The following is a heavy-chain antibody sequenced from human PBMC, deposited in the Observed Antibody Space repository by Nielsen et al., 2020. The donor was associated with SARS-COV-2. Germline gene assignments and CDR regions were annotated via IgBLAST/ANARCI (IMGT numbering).Heavy chain of an antibody. Sequence: GESLKISCEASGFTFSDYYMSWIRQAPGKGLEWVSYISTSSSYTNYADSVKGRFTISRDNAKNSLYLQMDSLRAEDTAVYYCARDFGVVPAAHAFDIWGQGTMVTVSS. CDR1: GFTFSDYY. CDR2: ISTSSSYT. D-gene: IGHD2-2*01. CDR3: ARDFGVVPAAHAFDI. J-gene: IGHJ3*02. V-gene: IGHV3-11*05.